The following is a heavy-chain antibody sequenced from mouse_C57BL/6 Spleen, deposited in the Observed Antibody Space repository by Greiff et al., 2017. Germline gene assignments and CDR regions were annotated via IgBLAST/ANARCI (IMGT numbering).Heavy chain of an antibody. CDR3: AREGMYPNWFAY. J-gene: IGHJ3*01. V-gene: IGHV5-17*01. CDR2: ISSGSSTI. CDR1: GFTFSDYG. D-gene: IGHD5-1*01. Sequence: DVQLVESGGGLVKPGGSLKLSCAASGFTFSDYGMHWVRQAPEKGLEWVAYISSGSSTIYYADTVKGRFTSSRDNAKNTLFLQMTSLRSEDTAMYYCAREGMYPNWFAYWGQGTLVTVSA.